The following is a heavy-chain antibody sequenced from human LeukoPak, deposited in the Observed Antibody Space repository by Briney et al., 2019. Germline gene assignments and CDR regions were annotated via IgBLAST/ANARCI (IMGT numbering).Heavy chain of an antibody. CDR1: GGSISSYY. V-gene: IGHV4-59*01. D-gene: IGHD6-13*01. CDR3: ARGVYIAAAQYGY. Sequence: SEILSLTWTVSGGSISSYYWSWMRQPPGKGLEWIGYIYYSGTTNYNPSLKSRVTISVDTSKNQFSLKLSSVTAADTAVYYCARGVYIAAAQYGYWGQGTLVTVSS. CDR2: IYYSGTT. J-gene: IGHJ4*02.